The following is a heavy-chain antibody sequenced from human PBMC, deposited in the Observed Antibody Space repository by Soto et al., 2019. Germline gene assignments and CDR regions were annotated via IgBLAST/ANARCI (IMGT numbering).Heavy chain of an antibody. CDR1: GGTFNRYA. CDR3: AQTLGSAVAGPGRFDL. Sequence: QVQLVQSGAEVKKPGSSVKVSCKASGGTFNRYAISWLRQAPGQGPEWMGGITPMFGIGNYAQKFQGRVTITXVESTXXVHMELRRLTCEDTAVYYCAQTLGSAVAGPGRFDLWGRGTRVIVSS. CDR2: ITPMFGIG. D-gene: IGHD6-19*01. J-gene: IGHJ2*01. V-gene: IGHV1-69*05.